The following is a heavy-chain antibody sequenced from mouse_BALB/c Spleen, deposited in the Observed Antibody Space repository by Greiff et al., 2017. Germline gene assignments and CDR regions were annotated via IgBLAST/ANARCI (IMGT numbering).Heavy chain of an antibody. CDR2: IYPGNGDT. V-gene: IGHV1-12*01. J-gene: IGHJ1*01. CDR1: GYTFTSYN. CDR3: ARSGYYGYWYFDV. D-gene: IGHD1-1*01. Sequence: QVQLQQPGAELVKPGASVKMSCKASGYTFTSYNMHWVKQTPGQGLEWIGAIYPGNGDTSFNQKFKGKATLTADKSSSTAYMQLSSLTSEDSAVYYCARSGYYGYWYFDVWGAGTTVTVSS.